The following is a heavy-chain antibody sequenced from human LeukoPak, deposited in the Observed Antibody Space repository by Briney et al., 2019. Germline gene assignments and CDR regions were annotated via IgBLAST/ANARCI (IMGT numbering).Heavy chain of an antibody. CDR1: GFTFSSYA. J-gene: IGHJ4*02. Sequence: GGSQRLSCAASGFTFSSYAMSWVRQAPGKGLEWVSAITGSGGSTYYADSVKGRFTISRDNSKNTLYVQMNSLRAEDTAVYYCATERNWVFDYWGQGTLVTVSS. D-gene: IGHD7-27*01. CDR3: ATERNWVFDY. V-gene: IGHV3-23*01. CDR2: ITGSGGST.